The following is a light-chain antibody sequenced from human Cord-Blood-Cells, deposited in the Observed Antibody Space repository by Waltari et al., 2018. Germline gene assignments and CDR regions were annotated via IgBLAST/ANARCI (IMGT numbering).Light chain of an antibody. CDR1: RSNIGSNY. CDR2: RNN. J-gene: IGLJ3*02. V-gene: IGLV1-47*01. Sequence: QSVLTQPPSASGTPGQRVTISCPGSRSNIGSNYVYWYQQLPGTAPKLLICRNNQRPSGVPDRFSGSKSGTSASLAISGLRSEDEADYYCAAWDDSLSGWVFGGGTKLTVL. CDR3: AAWDDSLSGWV.